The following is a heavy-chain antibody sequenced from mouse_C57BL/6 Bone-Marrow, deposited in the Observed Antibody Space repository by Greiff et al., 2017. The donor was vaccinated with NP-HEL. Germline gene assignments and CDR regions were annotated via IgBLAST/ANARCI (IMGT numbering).Heavy chain of an antibody. D-gene: IGHD2-10*02. CDR3: ARGELWYGNYGAWFAY. CDR2: IHPNSGST. J-gene: IGHJ3*01. V-gene: IGHV1-64*01. CDR1: GYTFTSYW. Sequence: QVQLQQPGAELVKPGASVKLSCKASGYTFTSYWMHWVKQRPGQGLEWIGMIHPNSGSTNYNEKFKSKATLTVDKSSSTAYMQLSSLTSEDSAVYYCARGELWYGNYGAWFAYWGQGTLVTVSA.